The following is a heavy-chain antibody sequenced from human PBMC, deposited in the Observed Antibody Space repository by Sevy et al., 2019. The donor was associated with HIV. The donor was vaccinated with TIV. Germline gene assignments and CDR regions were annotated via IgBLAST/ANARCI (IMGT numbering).Heavy chain of an antibody. CDR2: ISSSSTYI. V-gene: IGHV3-21*01. D-gene: IGHD3-22*01. CDR1: GFTFSSYS. Sequence: GGSLRLSCAASGFTFSSYSMHWVRQAPGKGLEWVSSISSSSTYIYYADSVKGRFTISRDNAKNSLYLQMNSLRAEDTAVYYCARGTDYYDRSGYYYQWGQGTLVTVSS. J-gene: IGHJ4*02. CDR3: ARGTDYYDRSGYYYQ.